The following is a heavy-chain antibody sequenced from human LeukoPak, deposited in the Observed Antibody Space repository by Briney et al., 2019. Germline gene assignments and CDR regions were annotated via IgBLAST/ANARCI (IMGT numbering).Heavy chain of an antibody. CDR1: GFTFSDYY. D-gene: IGHD3/OR15-3a*01. Sequence: GGSLRLSCAASGFTFSDYYMSWIRQAPGKGLEWVSYIGSSGSTIYYADSVKGRFTISRDNAKNSLYLQMNSLRAEDTAVYYCAKEKMRRTYFDYWGQGTLVTVSS. V-gene: IGHV3-11*01. CDR2: IGSSGSTI. CDR3: AKEKMRRTYFDY. J-gene: IGHJ4*02.